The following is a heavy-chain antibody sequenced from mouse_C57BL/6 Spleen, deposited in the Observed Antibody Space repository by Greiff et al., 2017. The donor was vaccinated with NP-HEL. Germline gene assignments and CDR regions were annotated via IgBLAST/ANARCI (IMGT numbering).Heavy chain of an antibody. CDR2: IDPSDSET. CDR3: AREGDSNSFAY. CDR1: GYTFTSYW. D-gene: IGHD2-5*01. V-gene: IGHV1-52*01. J-gene: IGHJ3*01. Sequence: QVQLQQPGAELVRPGSSVKLSCKASGYTFTSYWMHWVKQRPIQGLEWIGNIDPSDSETHYNQKFKDKATLTVDKSSSTAYMQLSSLTSEDSAVYYCAREGDSNSFAYWGQGFLVTVSA.